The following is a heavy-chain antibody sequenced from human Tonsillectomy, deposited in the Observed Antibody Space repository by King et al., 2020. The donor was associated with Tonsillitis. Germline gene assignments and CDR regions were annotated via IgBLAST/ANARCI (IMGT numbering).Heavy chain of an antibody. V-gene: IGHV3-13*04. CDR2: IGTAGDT. CDR1: GFTFSSYD. Sequence: EVQLVESGGGLVQPGGSLRLSCAASGFTFSSYDMHWVRQATGKGLEWVSAIGTAGDTYYLGSVKGRFTISRENAKNSLYLQMNSLRAGDTAVYYCARGDTAMDAFDYWGQGTLVTVSS. D-gene: IGHD5-18*01. CDR3: ARGDTAMDAFDY. J-gene: IGHJ4*02.